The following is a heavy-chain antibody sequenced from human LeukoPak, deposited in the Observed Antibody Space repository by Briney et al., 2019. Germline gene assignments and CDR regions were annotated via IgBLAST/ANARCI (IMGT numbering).Heavy chain of an antibody. J-gene: IGHJ6*03. CDR2: ISSSSSYI. D-gene: IGHD1-26*01. Sequence: NPGGSLRLSCAAPGFTFSSYSMNWVRQAPGKGLEWVSSISSSSSYIYYADSVKGRFTISRDNAKNTLYLQMNSLRAEDTAVYYCARTATNYMDVWGKGTTITISS. V-gene: IGHV3-21*01. CDR3: ARTATNYMDV. CDR1: GFTFSSYS.